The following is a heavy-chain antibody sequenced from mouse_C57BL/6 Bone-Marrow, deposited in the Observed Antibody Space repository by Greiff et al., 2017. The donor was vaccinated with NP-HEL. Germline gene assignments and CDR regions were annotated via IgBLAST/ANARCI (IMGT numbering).Heavy chain of an antibody. D-gene: IGHD1-3*01. CDR3: ERLKYEGFAY. CDR2: ISSGGSYT. Sequence: EVQRVESGGDLVKPGGSLKLSCAASGFTFSSYGMSWVRQTPDKRLEWVATISSGGSYTYYPDSVKGRFTISRDNANNTPYLQMSSLKSEDTAMECCERLKYEGFAYWGQGTLVTVSA. J-gene: IGHJ3*01. CDR1: GFTFSSYG. V-gene: IGHV5-6*01.